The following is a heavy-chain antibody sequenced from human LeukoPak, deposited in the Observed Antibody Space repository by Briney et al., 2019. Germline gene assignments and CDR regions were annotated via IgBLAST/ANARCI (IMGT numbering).Heavy chain of an antibody. Sequence: GGSLRHSCAASGFSFIDYYMSWIRQAPGKGLEWVSYMDDSGRIIYYGGSVKGRFTISRDNARNSLFLQMNRLTAEDTAVYFCARVRRAAADSLRYFDYWGQGTLVTVSS. D-gene: IGHD6-13*01. CDR2: MDDSGRII. J-gene: IGHJ4*02. CDR3: ARVRRAAADSLRYFDY. CDR1: GFSFIDYY. V-gene: IGHV3-11*04.